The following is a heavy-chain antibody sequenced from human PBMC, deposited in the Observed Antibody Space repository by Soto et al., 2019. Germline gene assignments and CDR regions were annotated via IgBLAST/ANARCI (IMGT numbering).Heavy chain of an antibody. D-gene: IGHD6-13*01. Sequence: QLQLQESGPGLVKPSETLSLTCTVSGGSISSSSYYWGWIRQPPGKGLEWIGSIYYSGSTYYNPSLKSRVTISVDTSKNQFSLKLSSVTAADTAVYYCARRGSSSWYPPCFDPWGQGTLVTVSS. J-gene: IGHJ5*02. V-gene: IGHV4-39*01. CDR2: IYYSGST. CDR1: GGSISSSSYY. CDR3: ARRGSSSWYPPCFDP.